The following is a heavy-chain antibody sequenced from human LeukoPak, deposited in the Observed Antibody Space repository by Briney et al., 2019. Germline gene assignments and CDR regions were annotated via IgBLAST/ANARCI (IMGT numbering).Heavy chain of an antibody. D-gene: IGHD3-3*01. CDR2: IYYSGST. CDR3: ARRAYDFWSGPEYFQH. J-gene: IGHJ1*01. CDR1: GGSISSSSYY. Sequence: PSETLSLTCTVSGGSISSSSYYWGWIRQPPGKGLEWIGSIYYSGSTYYNPSLKSRVTISVDTSKNQFSLKLSSVTAADTAVYYCARRAYDFWSGPEYFQHWGQGTRVTVSS. V-gene: IGHV4-39*01.